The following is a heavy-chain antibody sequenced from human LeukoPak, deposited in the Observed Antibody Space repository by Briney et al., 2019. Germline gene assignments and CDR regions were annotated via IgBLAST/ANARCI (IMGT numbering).Heavy chain of an antibody. CDR1: GGSISSGDYY. J-gene: IGHJ6*02. Sequence: SETLSLTCTVSGGSISSGDYYWSWIRQPPGEGLEWIGYIYYSGSTYYNPSLKSRVTISVDTSKNQFSLKLSSVTAADTAVYYCVRSSGYSTSYYYYGMDVWGQGTTVTVSS. CDR2: IYYSGST. CDR3: VRSSGYSTSYYYYGMDV. V-gene: IGHV4-30-4*01. D-gene: IGHD3-22*01.